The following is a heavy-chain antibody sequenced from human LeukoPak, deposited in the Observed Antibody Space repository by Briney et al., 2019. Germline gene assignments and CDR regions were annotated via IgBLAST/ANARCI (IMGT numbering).Heavy chain of an antibody. J-gene: IGHJ4*02. V-gene: IGHV3-7*01. Sequence: GGSLRLSCAASGFTFSSFAMTWVRQAPGKGLEWVANIKQDGSEKNYVDSVKGRFTISRDNAKNSLYLQMNSLRAEDTAVYYCARDVSDENGSSSRIHLDYWGQGTLVTVSS. CDR1: GFTFSSFA. D-gene: IGHD6-6*01. CDR3: ARDVSDENGSSSRIHLDY. CDR2: IKQDGSEK.